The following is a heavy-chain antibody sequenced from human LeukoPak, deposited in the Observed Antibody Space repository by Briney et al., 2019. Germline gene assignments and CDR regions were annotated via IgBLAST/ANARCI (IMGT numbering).Heavy chain of an antibody. Sequence: GGSLRLSCAASGFSFRDFWMTWVRQAPGKGLEWVANINQGGSVKYYVDSVKGRFTISRDDAESSLYVQMSSLRDEDTAVYYCARFGYSGWNLEYWGQGTLVTVSS. CDR3: ARFGYSGWNLEY. D-gene: IGHD5-12*01. J-gene: IGHJ4*02. CDR1: GFSFRDFW. V-gene: IGHV3-7*01. CDR2: INQGGSVK.